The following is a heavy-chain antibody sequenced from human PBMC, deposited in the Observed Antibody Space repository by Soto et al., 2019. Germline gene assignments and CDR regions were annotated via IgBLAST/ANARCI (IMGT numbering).Heavy chain of an antibody. Sequence: ASVKVSCKASGYTFTSYGISWVRQAPGQGLEWMGWISAYNGNTNYAQKLQGRVTMTTDTSTSTAYMELRSLRSDDTAVYYCVRDSPIGSTFSGYDGIDYWGQGTLVTVS. CDR2: ISAYNGNT. J-gene: IGHJ4*02. CDR1: GYTFTSYG. CDR3: VRDSPIGSTFSGYDGIDY. D-gene: IGHD5-12*01. V-gene: IGHV1-18*01.